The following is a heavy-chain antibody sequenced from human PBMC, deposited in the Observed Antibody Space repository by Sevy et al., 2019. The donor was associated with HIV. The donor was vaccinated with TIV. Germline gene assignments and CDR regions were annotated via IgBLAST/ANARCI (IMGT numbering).Heavy chain of an antibody. CDR1: GFTFSTYW. CDR2: IRQDGSEK. Sequence: GGSLRLSCAASGFTFSTYWMSWVRQAPGKGLEWVANIRQDGSEKYYVDSVKGRFTISKDNAKNSLYLQMNSLRAEDKAVYYCARDVTTAIFGVLRDYGMDVWGQGTTVTVSS. CDR3: ARDVTTAIFGVLRDYGMDV. V-gene: IGHV3-7*01. J-gene: IGHJ6*02. D-gene: IGHD3-3*01.